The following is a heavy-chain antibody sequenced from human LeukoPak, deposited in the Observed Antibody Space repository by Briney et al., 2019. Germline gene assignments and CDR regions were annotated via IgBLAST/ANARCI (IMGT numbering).Heavy chain of an antibody. J-gene: IGHJ4*02. CDR3: ARDGLLGSLGY. D-gene: IGHD2-21*01. CDR2: ISADGGGT. V-gene: IGHV3-23*01. Sequence: PGGCLRLSCVVSGFTFSSYAMSWVRQAPGKGLEWVSGISADGGGTYYADSVKGRFTISRDNSKNTLYLQMNSLRAEDTAVYYCARDGLLGSLGYWGQGTLVTVSS. CDR1: GFTFSSYA.